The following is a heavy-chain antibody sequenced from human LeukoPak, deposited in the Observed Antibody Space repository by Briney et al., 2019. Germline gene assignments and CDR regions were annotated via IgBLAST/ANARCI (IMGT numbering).Heavy chain of an antibody. J-gene: IGHJ5*02. V-gene: IGHV3-23*01. D-gene: IGHD6-13*01. CDR3: AKEKYSSSSNWFDP. CDR1: GFPFSSYA. CDR2: ISGSGGST. Sequence: GGSLSLSCAASGFPFSSYAMSWVRQAPGKGLEWVSAISGSGGSTYYADSVKGRFTISRDNSKNTLYLQMNSLRAEDTAVYYCAKEKYSSSSNWFDPWGQGTLVTVSS.